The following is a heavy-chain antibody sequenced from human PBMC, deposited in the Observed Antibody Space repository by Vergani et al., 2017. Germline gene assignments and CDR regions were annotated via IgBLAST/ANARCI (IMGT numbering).Heavy chain of an antibody. D-gene: IGHD1-1*01. CDR2: LYPADSDT. J-gene: IGHJ4*02. V-gene: IGHV5-51*01. CDR3: ARHTTYTDS. CDR1: EYSFGNYW. Sequence: EVELVQSGPEMRKPGESLKISCKGSEYSFGNYWIGWVSQMPGKGLEWMGILYPADSDTRYSPSFQGQVTISADKSISTAFLQWDSLKAADTALYYSARHTTYTDSWGQGTLVTVSS.